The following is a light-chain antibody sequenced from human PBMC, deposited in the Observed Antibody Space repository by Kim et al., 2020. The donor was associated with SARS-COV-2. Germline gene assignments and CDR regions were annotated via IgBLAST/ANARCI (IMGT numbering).Light chain of an antibody. V-gene: IGLV2-11*01. CDR1: SSDVGGYNY. Sequence: QSALTQPASVSGSPGQSVTISCTGTSSDVGGYNYVSWYQQPPGKVPKLLISDVSKRPSGVPDRFSGSKSGNTASLTISGLQAEDEADYYCCSYAGSYTHVVFGGGTQLPVL. J-gene: IGLJ2*01. CDR2: DVS. CDR3: CSYAGSYTHVV.